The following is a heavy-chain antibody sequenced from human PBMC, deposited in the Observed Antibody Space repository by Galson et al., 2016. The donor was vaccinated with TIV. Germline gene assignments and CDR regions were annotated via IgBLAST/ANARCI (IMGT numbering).Heavy chain of an antibody. CDR2: ILYDGSSQ. D-gene: IGHD3-22*01. CDR3: AKSGDSRSIDS. Sequence: SLRLSCAASGFTFSHFGMHWVRQSPGKGLEWVAVILYDGSSQFYADSVEGRFAISRDNSKNTLYLQMNSLGAEDTGLYYCAKSGDSRSIDSWGQGTLVIVSS. V-gene: IGHV3-30*18. CDR1: GFTFSHFG. J-gene: IGHJ4*02.